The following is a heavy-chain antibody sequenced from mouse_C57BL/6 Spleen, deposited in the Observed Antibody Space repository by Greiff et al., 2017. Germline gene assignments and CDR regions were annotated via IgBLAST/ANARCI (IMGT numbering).Heavy chain of an antibody. CDR2: FDPSDSYT. D-gene: IGHD1-1*01. V-gene: IGHV1-59*01. CDR3: ARDPIGYGSSWFAY. Sequence: QVQLQQPGAELVRPGTSVKLSCKASGYTFTSYCMHWVKQRPGQGLEWIGVFDPSDSYTNSNQKFKGKATLTVDTSSSTAYVKLSSLTSEDDAVDYCARDPIGYGSSWFAYWGQGTLVTVSA. CDR1: GYTFTSYC. J-gene: IGHJ3*01.